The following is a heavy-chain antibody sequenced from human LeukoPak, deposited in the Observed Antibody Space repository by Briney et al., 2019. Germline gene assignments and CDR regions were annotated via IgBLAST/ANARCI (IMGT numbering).Heavy chain of an antibody. CDR1: GGSFSGYY. CDR2: INHSGST. V-gene: IGHV4-34*01. Sequence: KSSETLSLTCAVYGGSFSGYYWSWLRQPPGKGLEWIGEINHSGSTNYNPSLKSRVTISVDTSKNQFSLRLSSVTAADTAVYYCARVTGYMTEDYFDYWGQGTLITVSS. J-gene: IGHJ4*02. D-gene: IGHD6-13*01. CDR3: ARVTGYMTEDYFDY.